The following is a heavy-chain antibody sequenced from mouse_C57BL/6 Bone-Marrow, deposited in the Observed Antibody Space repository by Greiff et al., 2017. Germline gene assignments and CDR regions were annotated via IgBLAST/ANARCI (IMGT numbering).Heavy chain of an antibody. J-gene: IGHJ3*01. CDR3: APLYYRFAY. V-gene: IGHV1-4*01. CDR2: INPSSGYT. Sequence: ESGAELARPGASVKMSCKASGYTFTSYTMHWVKQRPGQGLEWIGYINPSSGYTKYNQKFKDKATLTADKSSSTAYMQLSSLTSEDSAVYYCAPLYYRFAYWGQGTLVTVSA. CDR1: GYTFTSYT. D-gene: IGHD2-1*01.